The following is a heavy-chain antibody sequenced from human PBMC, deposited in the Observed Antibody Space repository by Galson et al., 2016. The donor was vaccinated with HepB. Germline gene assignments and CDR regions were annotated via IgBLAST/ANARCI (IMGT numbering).Heavy chain of an antibody. J-gene: IGHJ4*02. CDR2: INPDRGGT. CDR1: GNTFSNYY. CDR3: ATPRSGWCKFLDY. V-gene: IGHV1-2*02. D-gene: IGHD6-19*01. Sequence: SVKVSCKASGNTFSNYYLYWVRQAPGQGLEWMGWINPDRGGTNYAQEFQGRVTMTRDTSINTTYMELSRLRFDDTAVYYCATPRSGWCKFLDYWGQGTLVTVSS.